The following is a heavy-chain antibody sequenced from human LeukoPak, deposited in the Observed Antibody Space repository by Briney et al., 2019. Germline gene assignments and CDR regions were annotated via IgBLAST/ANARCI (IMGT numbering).Heavy chain of an antibody. CDR3: ARSQQLIRTFDS. J-gene: IGHJ4*02. CDR1: GGSISSYY. Sequence: SETLSLTCTVSGGSISSYYWSWIRQPPGKGLEWIGYIYYSGSTNYNPSLKSRVTISVDTSKNQFSLKLSSVTAADTAVYYCARSQQLIRTFDSWGQGTLVTVSS. D-gene: IGHD6-13*01. V-gene: IGHV4-59*08. CDR2: IYYSGST.